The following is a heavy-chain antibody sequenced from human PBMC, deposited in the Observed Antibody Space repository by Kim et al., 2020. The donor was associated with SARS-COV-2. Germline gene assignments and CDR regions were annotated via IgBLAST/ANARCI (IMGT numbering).Heavy chain of an antibody. CDR3: ASGGGSYRDY. D-gene: IGHD1-26*01. CDR1: GFTVSSNY. Sequence: GGSLTLSCAASGFTVSSNYMSWVRQAPGKGLEWVSVIYSGGSTYYADSVKGRFTISRHNSKNTLYLQMNSLRAEDTAVYYCASGGGSYRDYWGQGTLVTVSS. V-gene: IGHV3-53*04. J-gene: IGHJ4*02. CDR2: IYSGGST.